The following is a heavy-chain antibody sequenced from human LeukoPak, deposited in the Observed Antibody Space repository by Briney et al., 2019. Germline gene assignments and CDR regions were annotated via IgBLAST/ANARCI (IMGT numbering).Heavy chain of an antibody. CDR2: INHSGST. J-gene: IGHJ5*02. D-gene: IGHD3-22*01. CDR3: AQAAQYDSSGYYSLNNWFDP. CDR1: GGSFSGYY. Sequence: SETLSFTCAVYGGSFSGYYWSWIRQPPGKGLEWIGEINHSGSTNYNPSLKSRVTISVDTSKNQFSLKLSSVTAADTAVYYCAQAAQYDSSGYYSLNNWFDPWGQGTLVTVSS. V-gene: IGHV4-34*01.